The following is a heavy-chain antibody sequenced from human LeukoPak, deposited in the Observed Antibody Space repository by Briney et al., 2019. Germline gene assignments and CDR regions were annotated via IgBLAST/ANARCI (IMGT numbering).Heavy chain of an antibody. J-gene: IGHJ4*02. CDR2: INQGGSET. Sequence: PGGSLRLSCAASGFTFSIYWMSWVRQAPGKGLEWVANINQGGSETYYVDSVMGRFTISRDNTKNSLFLEMNGLRADDTAVYYCAKTAGTGSVDSWGQGILVTVSS. V-gene: IGHV3-7*01. CDR3: AKTAGTGSVDS. CDR1: GFTFSIYW. D-gene: IGHD3-10*01.